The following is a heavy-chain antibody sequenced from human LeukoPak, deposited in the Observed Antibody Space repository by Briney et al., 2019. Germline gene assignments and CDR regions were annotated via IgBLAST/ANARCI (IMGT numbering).Heavy chain of an antibody. D-gene: IGHD1-26*01. CDR2: IYPSNSDT. CDR1: GYSFSTYW. V-gene: IGHV5-51*01. J-gene: IGHJ3*02. Sequence: GESLKISCKGSGYSFSTYWIGWVRQMPGKGLEWMGIIYPSNSDTRYSPSFQGQVTISVDKSISTAYLQWSSLKASDTAMYYCGRRGDTNHQHRPGFDTWGQGTMVTVSS. CDR3: GRRGDTNHQHRPGFDT.